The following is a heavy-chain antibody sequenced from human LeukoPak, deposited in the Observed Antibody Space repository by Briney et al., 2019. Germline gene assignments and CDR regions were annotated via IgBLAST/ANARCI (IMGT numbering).Heavy chain of an antibody. CDR2: IYYSGST. J-gene: IGHJ4*02. V-gene: IGHV4-59*12. Sequence: SETLSLTCTVSGGSISSYYWSWIRQPPGKGLEWIGYIYYSGSTNYNPSLKSRVTISVDTSKNQFSLKLSSVTAADTAVYYCARESAIVAAAGKIYWGQGTLVTVSS. D-gene: IGHD6-13*01. CDR3: ARESAIVAAAGKIY. CDR1: GGSISSYY.